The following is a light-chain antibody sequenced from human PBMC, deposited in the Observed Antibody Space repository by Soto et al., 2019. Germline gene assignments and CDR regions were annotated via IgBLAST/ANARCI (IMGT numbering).Light chain of an antibody. CDR3: SSYTSSSTLYV. V-gene: IGLV2-14*01. J-gene: IGLJ1*01. CDR1: SXDVGNYNY. Sequence: QSALTQPASVSGSPGQSITISCTGTSXDVGNYNYVSWYQQHPGKAPKLMICEVNKRPSGVSNRFSGSKSGDTASLTISGLQAEDEADYYCSSYTSSSTLYVFGTGTKGTVL. CDR2: EVN.